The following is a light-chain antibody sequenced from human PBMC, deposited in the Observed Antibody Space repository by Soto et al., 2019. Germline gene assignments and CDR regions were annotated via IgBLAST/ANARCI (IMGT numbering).Light chain of an antibody. V-gene: IGKV3-11*01. CDR3: QHRSNWPPWT. CDR2: DAS. J-gene: IGKJ1*01. Sequence: EIVLTQSPATLSLSPGERATLSCRASQSVSTYLAWYQQKPGQAPRLLIFDASNRATGIPARFSGSGSGTDFTLPISSLEPDDFAVYYCQHRSNWPPWTFGQGTKVEIK. CDR1: QSVSTY.